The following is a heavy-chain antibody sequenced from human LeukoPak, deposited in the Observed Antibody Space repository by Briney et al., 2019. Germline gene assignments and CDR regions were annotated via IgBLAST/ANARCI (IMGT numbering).Heavy chain of an antibody. CDR1: GLTFSSHX. CDR2: ITGSGGNT. Sequence: XSLXLSCAASGLTFSSHXXTWVRQAPGXGLEXVSGITGSGGNTYYAESVRGRFTISRDNSKNTLYLQMNSLRAEDAALYYCATRPASEAYVAVFDFWGQGALVTVSS. J-gene: IGHJ4*02. CDR3: ATRPASEAYVAVFDF. D-gene: IGHD3-16*01. V-gene: IGHV3-23*01.